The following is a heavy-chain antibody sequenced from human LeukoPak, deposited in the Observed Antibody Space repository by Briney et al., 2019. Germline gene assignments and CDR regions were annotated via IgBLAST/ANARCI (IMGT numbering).Heavy chain of an antibody. V-gene: IGHV3-21*01. CDR1: GFTFSSYW. CDR2: ISSSSSYI. J-gene: IGHJ4*02. CDR3: ARHDYGDHFDY. D-gene: IGHD4-17*01. Sequence: GGSLRLSCAAPGFTFSSYWMSWVRQAPGKGLEWVSSISSSSSYIYYADSVKGRFTISRDNAKNSLYLQMNSLRAEDTAVYYCARHDYGDHFDYWGQGTLVTVSS.